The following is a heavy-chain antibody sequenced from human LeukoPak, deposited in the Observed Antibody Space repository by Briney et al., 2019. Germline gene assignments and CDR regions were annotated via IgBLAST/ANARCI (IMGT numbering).Heavy chain of an antibody. D-gene: IGHD6-6*01. CDR1: GGTSSSYA. CDR3: ARDLAARPLGYYYYYMDV. J-gene: IGHJ6*03. V-gene: IGHV1-69*05. Sequence: ASVKVSCKASGGTSSSYAISWVRQALGQGLEWMGRIIPIFGTANYAQKFQGRVTITTDESTSTAYMELSSLRSEDTAVYYCARDLAARPLGYYYYYMDVWGKGTTVTVSS. CDR2: IIPIFGTA.